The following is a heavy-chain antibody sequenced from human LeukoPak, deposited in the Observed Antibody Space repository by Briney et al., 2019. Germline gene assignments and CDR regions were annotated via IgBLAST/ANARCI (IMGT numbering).Heavy chain of an antibody. V-gene: IGHV3-23*01. J-gene: IGHJ4*02. CDR1: GFPFSGFS. CDR3: AKQSYARSLGE. CDR2: TNSGGTST. Sequence: GGSLRLSCATSGFPFSGFSMSWVRQAPGKGLEWISTTNSGGTSTYYAESVKGRFTISRDNSKNTLYLQMSSLRVEDTAVYYCAKQSYARSLGEGGPGTLVSVSS. D-gene: IGHD2-8*01.